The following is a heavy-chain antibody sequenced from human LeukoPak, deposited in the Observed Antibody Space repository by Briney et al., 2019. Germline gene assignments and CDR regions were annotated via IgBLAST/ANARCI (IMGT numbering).Heavy chain of an antibody. J-gene: IGHJ4*02. CDR3: VRESRPGGAMGLYHNLDY. Sequence: GGSLRLSCATSGFTFSDFWMTWVRQTPGKGLEWVANIKEDGTEKNLVDSVKGRFTISRDNTKNLLFLEMNNLGGDDTAIYYCVRESRPGGAMGLYHNLDYWGQGTLVAVSS. CDR2: IKEDGTEK. D-gene: IGHD1-1*01. CDR1: GFTFSDFW. V-gene: IGHV3-7*01.